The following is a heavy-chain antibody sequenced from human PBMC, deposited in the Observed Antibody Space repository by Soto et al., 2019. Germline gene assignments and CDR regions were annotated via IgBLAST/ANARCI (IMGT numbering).Heavy chain of an antibody. V-gene: IGHV3-15*06. CDR1: EFTSSNYA. CDR2: IKRKIEGETT. J-gene: IGHJ4*02. CDR3: RTASVEVY. Sequence: PGGSLRLSCAAGEFTSSNYALHWVRQAPGKGPEWVGRIKRKIEGETTHYAAPVKGRFTISRDDSKNMLFLQMNSLKTEDTAFYYCRTASVEVYWAQGPLFPSSP.